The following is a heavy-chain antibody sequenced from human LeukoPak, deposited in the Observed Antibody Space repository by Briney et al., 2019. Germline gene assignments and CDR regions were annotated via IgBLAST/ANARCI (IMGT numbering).Heavy chain of an antibody. CDR1: GYTLTELS. J-gene: IGHJ4*02. CDR3: ATVRIAAAGNPFDY. V-gene: IGHV1-24*01. CDR2: FDPEDGET. D-gene: IGHD6-13*01. Sequence: ASVKVSCKVSGYTLTELSMHWVRQAPGKGLEWMGGFDPEDGETIYAQKFQGRATMTEDTSTDTAYMELSSLRSEDTAVYYCATVRIAAAGNPFDYWGQGTLVTVSS.